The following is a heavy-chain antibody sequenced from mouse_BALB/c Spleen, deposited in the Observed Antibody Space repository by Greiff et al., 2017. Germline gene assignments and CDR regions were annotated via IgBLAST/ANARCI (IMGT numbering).Heavy chain of an antibody. D-gene: IGHD2-2*01. J-gene: IGHJ4*01. Sequence: VHVKQSGPGLVKPGASVKISCTASGYSFTGYFMNWVQQSHGKSLEWIGRINPYNGDTSYNQKFKGKATLTVDKSSSTAHMELLSLTSEDSAVYYCGSSGYGYDSGYAMDYWGQGTSVTVSS. CDR2: INPYNGDT. V-gene: IGHV1-37*01. CDR3: GSSGYGYDSGYAMDY. CDR1: GYSFTGYF.